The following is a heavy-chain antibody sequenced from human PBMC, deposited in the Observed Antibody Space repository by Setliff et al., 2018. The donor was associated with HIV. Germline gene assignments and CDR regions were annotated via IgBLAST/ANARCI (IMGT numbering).Heavy chain of an antibody. CDR3: ARGHTWNYYGGDYFDY. Sequence: SETLSLTCTVSGGSVSDYFWNWIRQPPGKGLEWIGYIYYSGSTNYNPSLESRVSISVYTSKNQFSLRLSSVTAADTAVYYCARGHTWNYYGGDYFDYWGQGSLVTVSS. CDR2: IYYSGST. J-gene: IGHJ4*02. CDR1: GGSVSDYF. V-gene: IGHV4-59*02. D-gene: IGHD1-7*01.